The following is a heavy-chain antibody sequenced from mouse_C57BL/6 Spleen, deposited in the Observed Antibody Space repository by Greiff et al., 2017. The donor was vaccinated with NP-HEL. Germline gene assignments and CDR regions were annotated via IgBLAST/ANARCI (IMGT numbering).Heavy chain of an antibody. CDR1: GYTFTSYW. J-gene: IGHJ2*01. CDR3: ARSGSSLYYCDY. V-gene: IGHV1-50*01. D-gene: IGHD1-1*01. Sequence: VQLQQSGAELVKPGASVKLSCKASGYTFTSYWMQWVKQRPGQGLEWIGEIDPSDSYTNYNQKFKGKATLTVDTSSSTAYMQLSSLTSEASAVYYCARSGSSLYYCDYWGQGTTLTVSS. CDR2: IDPSDSYT.